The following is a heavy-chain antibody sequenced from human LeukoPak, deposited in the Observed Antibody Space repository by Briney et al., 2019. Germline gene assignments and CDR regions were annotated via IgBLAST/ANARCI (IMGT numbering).Heavy chain of an antibody. CDR3: AKAAAGTRVYFDY. D-gene: IGHD6-13*01. CDR2: ISGSGGST. J-gene: IGHJ4*02. CDR1: GFTVSSNY. Sequence: GGSLRHSCAASGFTVSSNYMSWVRQAPGKGLEWVSAISGSGGSTYYADSVKGRFTISRDNSKNTLYLQMNSLRAEDTAVYYCAKAAAGTRVYFDYWGQGTLVTVSS. V-gene: IGHV3-23*01.